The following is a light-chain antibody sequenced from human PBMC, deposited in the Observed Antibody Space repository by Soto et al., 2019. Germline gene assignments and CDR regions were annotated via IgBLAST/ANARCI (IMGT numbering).Light chain of an antibody. Sequence: DIVVTQSPATLSVSPGDRATLSCRASQSVSGNLAWYQQKPGQAPRLLIYGASTRASGIPARFSGSGSGTEFTLTISSLQSEDFAVYYCQQYNNLPQAFGQGTKVEIK. CDR2: GAS. J-gene: IGKJ1*01. CDR1: QSVSGN. V-gene: IGKV3-15*01. CDR3: QQYNNLPQA.